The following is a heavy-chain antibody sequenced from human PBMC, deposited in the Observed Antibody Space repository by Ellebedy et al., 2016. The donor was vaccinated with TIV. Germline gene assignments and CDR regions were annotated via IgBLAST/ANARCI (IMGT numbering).Heavy chain of an antibody. V-gene: IGHV4-61*01. CDR3: ANSLGVSTGLDY. Sequence: SETLSLTXSVSGGSVNSGCHYWSWIRQPPGKGLEWIANINYSGSTKYNPPLKSRVTISADTSKNQFSLELSSVTAADTAVYFCANSLGVSTGLDYWGQGILVTVSS. J-gene: IGHJ4*02. CDR1: GGSVNSGCHY. D-gene: IGHD5/OR15-5a*01. CDR2: INYSGST.